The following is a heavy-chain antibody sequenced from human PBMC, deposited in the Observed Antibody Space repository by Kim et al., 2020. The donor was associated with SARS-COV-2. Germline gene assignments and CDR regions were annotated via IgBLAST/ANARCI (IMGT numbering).Heavy chain of an antibody. Sequence: GGSLRLSCAASGFTFSSYAMSWVRQAPGKGLEWVSAISGSGGSTYYADSVKGRFTISRDNSKNTLYLQMNSLRAEDTAVYYCAKDGVRYDSSGYWVFDYWGQGTLVTVSS. CDR3: AKDGVRYDSSGYWVFDY. CDR1: GFTFSSYA. J-gene: IGHJ4*02. D-gene: IGHD3-22*01. CDR2: ISGSGGST. V-gene: IGHV3-23*01.